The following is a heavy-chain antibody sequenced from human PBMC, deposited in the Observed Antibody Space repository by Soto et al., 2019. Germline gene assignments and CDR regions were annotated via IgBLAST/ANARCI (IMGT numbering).Heavy chain of an antibody. CDR1: GFSLSNARMG. J-gene: IGHJ3*02. Sequence: QVTLKESGPVLVKPTETLTLTCTVSGFSLSNARMGVSWIRQPPGKALEWLAHIFSNDEKSYSTFLKSRLTIPKDPTKSRVVLTMTNMDPVDTPTFYCARSFMFTLGGVVPYAAFDIGGQGTMVTVSP. CDR2: IFSNDEK. V-gene: IGHV2-26*01. CDR3: ARSFMFTLGGVVPYAAFDI. D-gene: IGHD3-16*01.